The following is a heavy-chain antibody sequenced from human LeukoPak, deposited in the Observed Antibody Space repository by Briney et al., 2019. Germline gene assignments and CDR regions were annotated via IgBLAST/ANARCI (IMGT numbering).Heavy chain of an antibody. CDR2: INHSGST. V-gene: IGHV4-34*01. D-gene: IGHD6-19*01. J-gene: IGHJ4*02. Sequence: SETLSLTCAVYGGSFSGYYWSWIRQPPGKGLEWIGEINHSGSTNYNPSLKSRVTISVDTSKNQFSPKLSSVTAADTAVYYCARGYGSGLDYWGQGTLVTVSS. CDR3: ARGYGSGLDY. CDR1: GGSFSGYY.